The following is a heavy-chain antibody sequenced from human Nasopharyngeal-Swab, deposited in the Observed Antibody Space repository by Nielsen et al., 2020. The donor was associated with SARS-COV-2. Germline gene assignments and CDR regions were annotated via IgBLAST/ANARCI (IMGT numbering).Heavy chain of an antibody. CDR3: ARADYYYDSSGYFAGYYFDY. CDR2: IYYSGST. J-gene: IGHJ4*02. V-gene: IGHV4-59*01. CDR1: GGSISSYY. Sequence: SETLSLTCTVSGGSISSYYWSWIRQPPGKGLEWSGYIYYSGSTNYNPSLKSRVTISVDTSKNQFSLKLSSVTAAETAVYSCARADYYYDSSGYFAGYYFDYWGQGTLVTVSS. D-gene: IGHD3-22*01.